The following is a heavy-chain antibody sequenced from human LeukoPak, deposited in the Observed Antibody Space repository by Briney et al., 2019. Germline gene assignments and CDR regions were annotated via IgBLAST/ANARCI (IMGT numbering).Heavy chain of an antibody. CDR2: IDPSDSYT. CDR3: ARRDSNDY. CDR1: GYNFTSYW. V-gene: IGHV5-10-1*01. Sequence: PGESLRISCKGYGYNFTSYWISRVRQMPGKGLEWMGRIDPSDSYTNYSPSFQRHVTISADKSTSTAYLQWSSLKASDTAMYYCARRDSNDYWGQGTLVTVSS. J-gene: IGHJ4*02. D-gene: IGHD3-22*01.